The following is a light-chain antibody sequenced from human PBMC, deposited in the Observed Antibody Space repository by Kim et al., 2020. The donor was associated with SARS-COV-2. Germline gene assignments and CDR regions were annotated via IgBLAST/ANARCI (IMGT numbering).Light chain of an antibody. V-gene: IGLV1-51*01. J-gene: IGLJ2*01. CDR2: DNN. CDR1: SSNIGSNH. CDR3: GAWDSSLTSVV. Sequence: QSVLTQPPSVSAAPGQKVTLSCSGSSSNIGSNHVSWYQQFPGTAPQLVIYDNNKRPSEIPDRFSGSKSGTSATLDITGLQTGDEADYHCGAWDSSLTSVVFGGGTQLTVL.